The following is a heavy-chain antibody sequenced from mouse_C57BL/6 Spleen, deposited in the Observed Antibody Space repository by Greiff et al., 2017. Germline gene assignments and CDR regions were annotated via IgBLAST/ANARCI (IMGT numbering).Heavy chain of an antibody. CDR3: ARGKYYGSSYDWYFDG. V-gene: IGHV3-6*01. D-gene: IGHD1-1*01. CDR1: GYSITSGYY. Sequence: VQLKESGPGLVKPSQSLSLTCSVTGYSITSGYYWNWIRQFPGNKLEWMGYISYDGSNNYNPSLKNRISITRDTSQNQFFLTLNSVTTEDTATYYCARGKYYGSSYDWYFDGWGTGTTVTVSS. CDR2: ISYDGSN. J-gene: IGHJ1*03.